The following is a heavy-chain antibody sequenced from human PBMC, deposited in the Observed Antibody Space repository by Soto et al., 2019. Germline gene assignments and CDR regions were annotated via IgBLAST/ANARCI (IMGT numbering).Heavy chain of an antibody. J-gene: IGHJ4*02. Sequence: SETLSLTCTVSGGSISSGGYYWSWIRQHPGKGLEWIGYIYYSGSTYYNPSLKSRVTISVDTSKNQFSLKLSSVTAADTAVYYCAGTIFGVVTRRLDYWGQGTLVTVSS. CDR2: IYYSGST. V-gene: IGHV4-31*03. CDR1: GGSISSGGYY. D-gene: IGHD3-3*01. CDR3: AGTIFGVVTRRLDY.